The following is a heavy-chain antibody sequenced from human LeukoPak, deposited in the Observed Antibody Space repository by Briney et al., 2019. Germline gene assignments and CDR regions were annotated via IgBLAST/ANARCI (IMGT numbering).Heavy chain of an antibody. CDR1: GFTFSSYA. CDR3: ARDRASNSYFDY. CDR2: IWSDASNQ. V-gene: IGHV3-33*08. Sequence: GGSLRLSCAASGFTFSSYAMHWVRQAPGKGLEWVSVIWSDASNQNYADSVKGRFTISRDNSKNTLFLQMNSLTADDTAVYYCARDRASNSYFDYWGQGTLVTVSS. D-gene: IGHD2-2*01. J-gene: IGHJ4*02.